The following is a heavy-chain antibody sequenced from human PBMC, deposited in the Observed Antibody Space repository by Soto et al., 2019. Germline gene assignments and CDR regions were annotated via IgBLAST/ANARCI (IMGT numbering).Heavy chain of an antibody. D-gene: IGHD1-1*01. J-gene: IGHJ4*02. V-gene: IGHV3-11*06. CDR3: VRSGDNYNLLDY. CDR2: SSNSGSFT. Sequence: GSLRLSCAASGFTFSDHYMSWIRQAPGKGLEWIGYSSNSGSFTRYADSVKGRFSISRDNAKNSLYLQINSLRGDDTATYFCVRSGDNYNLLDYWGQGPPVTVSS. CDR1: GFTFSDHY.